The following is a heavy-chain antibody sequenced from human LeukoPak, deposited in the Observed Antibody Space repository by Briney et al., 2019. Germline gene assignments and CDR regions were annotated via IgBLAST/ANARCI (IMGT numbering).Heavy chain of an antibody. D-gene: IGHD6-13*01. CDR1: GGSISSYY. V-gene: IGHV4-59*01. Sequence: SETLSLTCTVSGGSISSYYWSWIRQPPGKGLEWIGYIYYSGSTNYNPSLKSRVTISVDTSKNQFSLKLSSVTAADTAVYYCAGGSSWYFDYWGQGTLVTVSS. J-gene: IGHJ4*02. CDR2: IYYSGST. CDR3: AGGSSWYFDY.